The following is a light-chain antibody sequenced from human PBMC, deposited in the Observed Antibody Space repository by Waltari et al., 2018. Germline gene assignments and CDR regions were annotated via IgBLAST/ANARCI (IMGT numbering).Light chain of an antibody. CDR1: QSISSN. V-gene: IGKV3-15*01. Sequence: EIVMTQSPATLFVSPGERATLSCRASQSISSNVAWYQQKPGQPPRLLMYGASTRATALPARFSGSGSGTEFALTISSLQSEDSAVYYCQQYQNWPQTFGQGTKLQIK. J-gene: IGKJ2*01. CDR2: GAS. CDR3: QQYQNWPQT.